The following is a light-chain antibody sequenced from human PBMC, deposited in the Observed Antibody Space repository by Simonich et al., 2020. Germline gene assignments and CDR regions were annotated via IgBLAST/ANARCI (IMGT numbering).Light chain of an antibody. J-gene: IGLJ3*02. V-gene: IGLV3-21*03. Sequence: SYVLTQPPSVSVAPGKTARITCGGNNIGSKSVHWYQQKPGQAPVLVVYVDSDRPSGITERFSGSNSGNTATLTISRVEAGDEADYYCQVWDSSSDHPVFGGGTKLTVL. CDR3: QVWDSSSDHPV. CDR2: VDS. CDR1: NIGSKS.